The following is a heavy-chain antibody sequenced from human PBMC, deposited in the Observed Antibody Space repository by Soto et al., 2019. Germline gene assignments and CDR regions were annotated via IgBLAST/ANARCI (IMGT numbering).Heavy chain of an antibody. D-gene: IGHD5-12*01. J-gene: IGHJ5*02. V-gene: IGHV4-4*02. CDR2: IYHSGST. CDR3: ARDRGGYDLGYNWFDP. Sequence: PSETLSLTCAVSGGSISSSNWWSWVRQPPGKGLEWIGEIYHSGSTNYNPSLKSRVTISVDKAKNQFSLKLSSVTAADTAVYYWARDRGGYDLGYNWFDPWGQGTLVTVSS. CDR1: GGSISSSNW.